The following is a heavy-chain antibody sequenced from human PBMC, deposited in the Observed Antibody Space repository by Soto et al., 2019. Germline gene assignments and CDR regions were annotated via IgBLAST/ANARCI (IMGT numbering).Heavy chain of an antibody. CDR1: GDSIATYC. Sequence: SETLSLTCTFSGDSIATYCWGWIRQSPGKGLDYIGYVYYTGTTNYNPSLKRRVTVSVDTSKNQFSLKLNSVTASDTAVYYCARHPGSGHGNDGFDIWGQGTMVTVSS. CDR2: VYYTGTT. J-gene: IGHJ3*02. D-gene: IGHD5-12*01. V-gene: IGHV4-59*08. CDR3: ARHPGSGHGNDGFDI.